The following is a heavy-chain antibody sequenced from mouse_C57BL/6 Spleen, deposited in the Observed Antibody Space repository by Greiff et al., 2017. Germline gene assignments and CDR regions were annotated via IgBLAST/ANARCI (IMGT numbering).Heavy chain of an antibody. Sequence: VKLMESGPELVKPGASVKISCKASGYAFSSSWMNWVKQRPGKGLEWIGRIYPGDGDTNYNGKFKGKATLTADKSSSTAYMQLSSLTSDDSAVYFCARGYYGSSSLFDYWGQGTTLTVSS. CDR3: ARGYYGSSSLFDY. CDR1: GYAFSSSW. J-gene: IGHJ2*01. CDR2: IYPGDGDT. V-gene: IGHV1-82*01. D-gene: IGHD1-1*01.